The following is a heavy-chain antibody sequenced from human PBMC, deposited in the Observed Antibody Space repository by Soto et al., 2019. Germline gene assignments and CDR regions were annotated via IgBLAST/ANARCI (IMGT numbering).Heavy chain of an antibody. Sequence: SVEGYFKGSGYTFTGDNVNWVRQAPGQGLEWVAGSNSNSGNSDHAQKFQGRLTVTRDTSISTAYMELSSLRSDDTAVYYCVLLGVFDHWAPRPLVSVSS. D-gene: IGHD3-10*01. CDR3: VLLGVFDH. V-gene: IGHV1-8*01. CDR1: GYTFTGDN. J-gene: IGHJ4*02. CDR2: SNSNSGNS.